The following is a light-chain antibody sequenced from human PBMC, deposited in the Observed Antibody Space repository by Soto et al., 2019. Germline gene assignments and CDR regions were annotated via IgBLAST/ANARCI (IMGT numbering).Light chain of an antibody. V-gene: IGLV4-69*01. CDR1: SGHSTYA. CDR2: VNSDGSH. Sequence: QSVLTQSPSASASLGASVKFTCTLSSGHSTYAIAWHQQQSEKGPRYLMKVNSDGSHSKGDGIPDRFSGSSSGAERYLTISSLQSEDEADYYCQTWDTGIVFGGGTKLTVL. J-gene: IGLJ2*01. CDR3: QTWDTGIV.